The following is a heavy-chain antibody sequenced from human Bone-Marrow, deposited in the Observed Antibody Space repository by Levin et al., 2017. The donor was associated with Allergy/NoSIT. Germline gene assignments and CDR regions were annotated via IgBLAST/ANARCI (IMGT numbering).Heavy chain of an antibody. D-gene: IGHD6-13*01. CDR3: ARVEAAAGPSVWFDP. J-gene: IGHJ5*02. CDR1: GFTFSSYS. Sequence: GGSLRLSCAASGFTFSSYSMNWVRQAPGKGLEWVSSISSSSSYIYYADSVKGRFTISRDNAKNSLYLQMNSLRAEDTAVYYCARVEAAAGPSVWFDPWGQGTLVTVSS. V-gene: IGHV3-21*01. CDR2: ISSSSSYI.